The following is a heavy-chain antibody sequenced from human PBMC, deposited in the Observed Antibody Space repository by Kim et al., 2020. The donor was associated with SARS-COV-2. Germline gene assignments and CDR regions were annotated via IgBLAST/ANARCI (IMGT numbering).Heavy chain of an antibody. Sequence: GGSLRLSCTTSGFTFTNFIFNWVRQPPGKGLEWVSSIGRTGSDTYYSPSMRGRFTISRDNTKNSLSVQMNSLRAEDTGVYYCVRGNSRDYWGQGTLVSVS. CDR2: IGRTGSDT. CDR1: GFTFTNFI. CDR3: VRGNSRDY. V-gene: IGHV3-21*01. J-gene: IGHJ4*02.